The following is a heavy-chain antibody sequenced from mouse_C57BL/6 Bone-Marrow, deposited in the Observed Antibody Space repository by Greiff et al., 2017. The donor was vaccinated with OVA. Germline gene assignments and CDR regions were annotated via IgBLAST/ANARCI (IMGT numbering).Heavy chain of an antibody. CDR1: GYTFTSYT. J-gene: IGHJ2*01. Sequence: VQLQQSGAVLARPGASVKMSCKASGYTFTSYTIHWVKQRPGQGLEWIGYIDPTNDYTNYNQKFKGKATLTADKSSSTAYMQLSSLTSEDSAVYYCTRGYYFDYWGQGTTLTVSS. V-gene: IGHV1-4*01. CDR3: TRGYYFDY. CDR2: IDPTNDYT.